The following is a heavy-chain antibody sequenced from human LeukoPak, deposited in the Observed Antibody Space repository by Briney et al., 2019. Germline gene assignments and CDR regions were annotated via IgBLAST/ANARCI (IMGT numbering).Heavy chain of an antibody. CDR1: GGSISSGGYY. J-gene: IGHJ6*03. CDR3: ARAGTYYDFWSGYRYYYYYYMDV. D-gene: IGHD3-3*01. V-gene: IGHV4-31*03. CDR2: IYYSGST. Sequence: SETLSLTCTVSGGSISSGGYYWSWLRQHPGKGLEWIGYIYYSGSTYYNPSLKSRVTISVDTSKNQFSLKLSSVTAADTAVYYCARAGTYYDFWSGYRYYYYYYMDVWGKGTTVTVSS.